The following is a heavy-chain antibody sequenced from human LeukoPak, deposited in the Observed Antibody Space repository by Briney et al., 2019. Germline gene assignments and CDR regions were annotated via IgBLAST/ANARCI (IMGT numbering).Heavy chain of an antibody. Sequence: PGGSLRLSCVASGFTFSSYAMSWVRQAPGKGLEWDSAISGSGGSTYYADSVKGRFTISRDNSKNTLYLQMNSLRAEDTAVYYCAKALPVCCIAARENWFDPWGQGTLVTVSS. D-gene: IGHD6-6*01. CDR2: ISGSGGST. CDR3: AKALPVCCIAARENWFDP. V-gene: IGHV3-23*01. J-gene: IGHJ5*02. CDR1: GFTFSSYA.